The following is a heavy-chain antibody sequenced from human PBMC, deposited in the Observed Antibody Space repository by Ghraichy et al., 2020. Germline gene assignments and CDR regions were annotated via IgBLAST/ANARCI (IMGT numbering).Heavy chain of an antibody. CDR1: GGSISSYY. D-gene: IGHD1-26*01. V-gene: IGHV4-59*01. CDR2: IYYSGST. J-gene: IGHJ6*03. Sequence: ESLNISCTVSGGSISSYYWSWIRQPPGKGLEWIGYIYYSGSTNYNPSLKSRVTISVDTSKNQFSLKLSSVTAADTAVYYCASSYSGSFIYYYYMDVWGKGTTVTVSS. CDR3: ASSYSGSFIYYYYMDV.